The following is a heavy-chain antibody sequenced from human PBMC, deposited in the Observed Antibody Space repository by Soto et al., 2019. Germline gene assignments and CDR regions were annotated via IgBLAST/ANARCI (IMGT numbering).Heavy chain of an antibody. CDR1: GGSISSYY. J-gene: IGHJ6*02. D-gene: IGHD2-2*01. CDR2: IYYSGSS. V-gene: IGHV4-59*01. CDR3: ARDGDSHRGVPAAHGYGMDV. Sequence: KPSETLSLTCTVSGGSISSYYWSWIRQPPGKGLEWIGHIYYSGSSTYNPSLKSRVTISVDTSKNQFSLKLSSVTAADTAVYYCARDGDSHRGVPAAHGYGMDVWGQGTAVTISS.